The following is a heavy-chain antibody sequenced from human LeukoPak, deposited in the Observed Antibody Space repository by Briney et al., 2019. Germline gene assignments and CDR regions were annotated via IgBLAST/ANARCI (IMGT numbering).Heavy chain of an antibody. CDR1: GGSIRIANYY. J-gene: IGHJ4*02. V-gene: IGHV4-39*01. D-gene: IGHD3-10*01. CDR3: ARRRFGEPTGN. Sequence: SETLSLTCTASGGSIRIANYYWEWIRQPPGKGLEWIGSIYYSGSTYYNPSLKSRVTISVDTSKNQLSLKLSSLTAADTAVYYCARRRFGEPTGNWGQGTLVTVSS. CDR2: IYYSGST.